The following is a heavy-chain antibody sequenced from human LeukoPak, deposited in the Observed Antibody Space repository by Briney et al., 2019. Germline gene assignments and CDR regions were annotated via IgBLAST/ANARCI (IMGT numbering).Heavy chain of an antibody. CDR3: ARTAMVIGEVGN. D-gene: IGHD5-18*01. V-gene: IGHV4-59*01. J-gene: IGHJ4*02. Sequence: SETLSLTCTVSGGSISSYYWSWIRQPPGEGLEWIGYIYYSGSTNYNPSLKSRVTISVDTSKNQFSLKLSSVTAADTAVYYCARTAMVIGEVGNWGQGALVTVSS. CDR2: IYYSGST. CDR1: GGSISSYY.